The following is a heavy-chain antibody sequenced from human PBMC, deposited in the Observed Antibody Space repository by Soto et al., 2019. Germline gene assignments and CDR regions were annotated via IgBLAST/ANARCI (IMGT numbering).Heavy chain of an antibody. V-gene: IGHV3-30*03. CDR3: AVVSSPDY. Sequence: QVHLVESGGGVVQPGRSLRLSCAASGFTFSSHDMHWVRQAPGKGLEWVAFISYDGSNKYYANSVKGRFTISRDNSKNTLYLQMNSLSAEDTAVYYCAVVSSPDYWGQGTLVTVSS. J-gene: IGHJ4*02. D-gene: IGHD2-2*01. CDR1: GFTFSSHD. CDR2: ISYDGSNK.